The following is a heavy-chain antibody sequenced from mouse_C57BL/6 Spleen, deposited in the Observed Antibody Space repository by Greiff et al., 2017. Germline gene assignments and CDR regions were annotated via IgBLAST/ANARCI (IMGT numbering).Heavy chain of an antibody. J-gene: IGHJ4*01. Sequence: QVQLQQPGAELVKPGASVKMSCKASGYTFTSYWITWVKQRPGQGLEWIGDIYPGSGSTNYNEKFKSKATLTVDTSSSTAYMQLSSLTSEDSAVYYCAREDYYGSEGAMDYWGQGTSVTVSS. CDR2: IYPGSGST. CDR3: AREDYYGSEGAMDY. D-gene: IGHD1-1*01. V-gene: IGHV1-55*01. CDR1: GYTFTSYW.